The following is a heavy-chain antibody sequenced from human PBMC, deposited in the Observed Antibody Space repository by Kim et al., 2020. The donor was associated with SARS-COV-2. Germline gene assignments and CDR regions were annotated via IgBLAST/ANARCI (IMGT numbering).Heavy chain of an antibody. J-gene: IGHJ5*02. Sequence: SPSFQGQVTISADKSSSTAYLQWSSLKASDTAMYYCARQQGPDVYNWFDPWGQGTLVTVSS. CDR3: ARQQGPDVYNWFDP. V-gene: IGHV5-51*01.